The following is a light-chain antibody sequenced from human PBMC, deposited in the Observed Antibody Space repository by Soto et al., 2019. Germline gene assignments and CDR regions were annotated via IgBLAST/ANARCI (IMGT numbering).Light chain of an antibody. J-gene: IGLJ1*01. CDR1: ISDVGAYNS. CDR2: KGT. V-gene: IGLV2-23*01. Sequence: QSALAQPASVSGSPGQSLTISGTCTISDVGAYNSVSWYQQHPDKAPQLMIYKGTQRPSGVSNRFSGSTSGNAASLTISGLQAGDEADYFCCSSAPESTYVFGTGTKVTVL. CDR3: CSSAPESTYV.